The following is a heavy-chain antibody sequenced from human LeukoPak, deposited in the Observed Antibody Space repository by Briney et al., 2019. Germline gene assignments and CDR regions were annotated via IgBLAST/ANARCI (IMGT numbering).Heavy chain of an antibody. CDR1: GGSISSGGYY. Sequence: SETLSLTCTVSGGSISSGGYYWSWIRQHPGKGLEWIGYIYYSGSTYYNPSLKSRVTISVDTSKNQFSLKLSSVTAADTAVYYCARDRLGYCSSTSCYGRYYYYGMDVWGQGTTVTVSS. V-gene: IGHV4-31*03. CDR3: ARDRLGYCSSTSCYGRYYYYGMDV. CDR2: IYYSGST. J-gene: IGHJ6*02. D-gene: IGHD2-2*01.